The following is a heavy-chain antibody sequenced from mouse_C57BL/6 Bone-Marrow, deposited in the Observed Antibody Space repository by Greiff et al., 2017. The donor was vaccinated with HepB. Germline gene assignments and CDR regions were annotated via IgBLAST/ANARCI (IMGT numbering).Heavy chain of an antibody. V-gene: IGHV1-64*01. CDR3: ARRDLDTTVGATD. D-gene: IGHD1-1*01. CDR1: GYTFTSYW. CDR2: IHPNSGST. Sequence: QVQLQQPGAELVKPGASVKLSCKASGYTFTSYWMHWVKQRPGQGLEWIGMIHPNSGSTNYNEKFKSKATLTVDKSSSTAYMQLSSLTSEDSAVYYCARRDLDTTVGATDWRQGTTLTVSS. J-gene: IGHJ2*01.